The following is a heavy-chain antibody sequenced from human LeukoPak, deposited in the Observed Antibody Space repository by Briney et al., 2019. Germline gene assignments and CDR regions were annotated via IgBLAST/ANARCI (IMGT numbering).Heavy chain of an antibody. CDR3: AKETRGYSYGGPY. CDR1: GFTFSSYR. CDR2: ISSSSSYI. V-gene: IGHV3-21*04. Sequence: GGSLRLSCAASGFTFSSYRMNWVRQAPGKGLEWVSSISSSSSYIYYADSVKGRFTISRDNSKNTLYLQMNSLRAEDTAVYYCAKETRGYSYGGPYWGQGTLVTVSS. D-gene: IGHD5-18*01. J-gene: IGHJ4*02.